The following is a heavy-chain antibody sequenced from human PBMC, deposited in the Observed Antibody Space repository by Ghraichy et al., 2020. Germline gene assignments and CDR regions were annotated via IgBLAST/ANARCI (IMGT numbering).Heavy chain of an antibody. CDR2: IYYSGST. Sequence: ETLSLTCTVSGGSISSYYWSWIRQPPGKGLEWIGYIYYSGSTNYNPSLKSRVTISVDTSKNQFSLKLSSVTAADTAVYYCASAQFYDILTGYSVPYYYYGMDVWGQGTTVTVSS. J-gene: IGHJ6*02. V-gene: IGHV4-59*01. CDR1: GGSISSYY. CDR3: ASAQFYDILTGYSVPYYYYGMDV. D-gene: IGHD3-9*01.